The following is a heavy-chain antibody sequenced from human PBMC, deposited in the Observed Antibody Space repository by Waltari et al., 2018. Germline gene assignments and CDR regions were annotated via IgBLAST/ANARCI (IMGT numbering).Heavy chain of an antibody. CDR3: ARLGGDRFGSLRHCGPASCTTWIDP. CDR1: GGSIRGFY. J-gene: IGHJ5*02. CDR2: IFYPGNT. Sequence: ESGPGLVKPSETLSLTCTVSGGSIRGFYWTWIRRPPGTGLEYLGYIFYPGNTNYNPSLKSRVIISVDTSRNQFSLKMRSLTAADTAVYYCARLGGDRFGSLRHCGPASCTTWIDPWGRGTLVTVSS. V-gene: IGHV4-59*01. D-gene: IGHD2-2*01.